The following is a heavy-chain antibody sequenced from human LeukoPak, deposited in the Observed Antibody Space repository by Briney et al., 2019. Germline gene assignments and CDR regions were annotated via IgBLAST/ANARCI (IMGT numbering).Heavy chain of an antibody. J-gene: IGHJ4*02. Sequence: SETLSLTCAVSGGPISRGGYSWSWIRPPPGKGLEWIGYIYRSGSTYYNPSLKSRVTISVDRSKNQFSLKLSSVTAADTAVYYCARAYCSSTSCKGGFDYWGQGTLVTVSS. V-gene: IGHV4-30-2*01. D-gene: IGHD2-2*01. CDR1: GGPISRGGYS. CDR3: ARAYCSSTSCKGGFDY. CDR2: IYRSGST.